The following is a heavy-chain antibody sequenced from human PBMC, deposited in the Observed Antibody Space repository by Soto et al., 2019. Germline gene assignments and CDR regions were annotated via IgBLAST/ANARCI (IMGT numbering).Heavy chain of an antibody. D-gene: IGHD3-9*01. J-gene: IGHJ3*02. CDR1: GFMFSSYE. CDR2: ISSSGSNM. CDR3: ARVHTDRYSAFDI. V-gene: IGHV3-48*03. Sequence: GGSLRLSCAASGFMFSSYEMNWVRQAPGKGLEWVSYISSSGSNMYYADSVKGRFTISRENAKKSLYLQMNSLRAEDTAVYYCARVHTDRYSAFDIWGQGTMVTVSS.